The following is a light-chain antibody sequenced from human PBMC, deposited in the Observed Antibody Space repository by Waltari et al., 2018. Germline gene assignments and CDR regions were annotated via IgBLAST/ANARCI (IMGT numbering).Light chain of an antibody. CDR3: LSYDSSLSGWV. V-gene: IGLV1-40*01. J-gene: IGLJ3*02. Sequence: QSVLTQPPSVSGAPGQRVTISCTGSSSNIGAGYDVHWYQDLPGPAPKLLTYANPNRPSGVPDRFSGSKSGTSASLAITGLQAEDEADYYCLSYDSSLSGWVFGGGTKLTVL. CDR1: SSNIGAGYD. CDR2: ANP.